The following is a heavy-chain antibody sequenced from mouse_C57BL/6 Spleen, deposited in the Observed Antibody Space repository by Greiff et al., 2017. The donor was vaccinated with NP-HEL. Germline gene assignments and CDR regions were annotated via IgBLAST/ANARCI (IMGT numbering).Heavy chain of an antibody. CDR3: ARSYSNFYFDY. V-gene: IGHV7-3*01. Sequence: EVKLVESGGGLVQPGGSLSLSCAASGFTFTDYYMSWVRQPPGKSLEWLGFIRNKANGYTTEYSASVKGRFTISRDNSQSILYLQMNALRAEDSATYYCARSYSNFYFDYGGQGTTLTVSS. J-gene: IGHJ2*01. CDR2: IRNKANGYTT. CDR1: GFTFTDYY. D-gene: IGHD2-5*01.